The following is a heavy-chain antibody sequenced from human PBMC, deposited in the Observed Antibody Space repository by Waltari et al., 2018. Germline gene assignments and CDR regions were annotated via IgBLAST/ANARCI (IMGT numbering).Heavy chain of an antibody. J-gene: IGHJ5*02. V-gene: IGHV4-61*09. Sequence: QVQLQESGPGLVKPSQTLSLTCTVSGGSISSGSYYWSWIRQPAGKGLEWIGYIYTSGSTNYSPALKSRVTISVDTSKNQFSLKLSSVTAADTAVYYCARDFKAKAYNWFDPWGQGTLVTVSS. CDR2: IYTSGST. CDR3: ARDFKAKAYNWFDP. CDR1: GGSISSGSYY.